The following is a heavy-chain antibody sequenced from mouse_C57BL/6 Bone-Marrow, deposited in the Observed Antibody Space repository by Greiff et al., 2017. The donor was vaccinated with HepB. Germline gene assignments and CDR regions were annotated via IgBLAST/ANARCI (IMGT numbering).Heavy chain of an antibody. CDR1: GFSFNTYA. J-gene: IGHJ4*01. CDR3: VRQRKHYAMDY. V-gene: IGHV10-1*01. CDR2: IRSKSNNYAT. Sequence: EVKLVESGGGLVQPKGSLKLSCAASGFSFNTYAMNWVRPAPGKGLEWVARIRSKSNNYATYYADSVKDRFTISRDDSESMLYLQMNNLKTEDTAMYYCVRQRKHYAMDYWGQGTSVTVSS.